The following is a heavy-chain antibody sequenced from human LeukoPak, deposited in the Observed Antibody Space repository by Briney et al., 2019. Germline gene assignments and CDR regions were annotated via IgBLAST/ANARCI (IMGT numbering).Heavy chain of an antibody. CDR2: IYPGDSDT. V-gene: IGHV5-51*07. CDR3: ARQVAVAGALVHGMDV. Sequence: GESLKISCKGSGYSFTSYWIGWVHQMPGKGLEWMGIIYPGDSDTRYSPSFQGQVTISADKSISTAYLQWSSLKASDTAMYYCARQVAVAGALVHGMDVWGQGTTVTVSS. D-gene: IGHD6-19*01. CDR1: GYSFTSYW. J-gene: IGHJ6*02.